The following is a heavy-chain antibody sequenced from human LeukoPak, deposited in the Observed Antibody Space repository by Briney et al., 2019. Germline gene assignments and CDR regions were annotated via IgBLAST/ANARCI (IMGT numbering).Heavy chain of an antibody. D-gene: IGHD3-22*01. J-gene: IGHJ4*02. V-gene: IGHV4-4*02. CDR2: IYYSGST. CDR3: ARSSSGYFTYFDY. Sequence: SETLSLTCAVSGGSISSSNWWSWVRQPPGKGLEWIGYIYYSGSTNYNPSLKSRVTISVDTSKNQFSLKLSSVTAADTAVYYCARSSSGYFTYFDYWGQGTLVIVSS. CDR1: GGSISSSNW.